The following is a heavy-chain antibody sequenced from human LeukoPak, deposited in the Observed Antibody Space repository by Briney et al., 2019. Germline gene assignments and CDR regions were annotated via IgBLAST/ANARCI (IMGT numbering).Heavy chain of an antibody. CDR2: IKKDGSEK. V-gene: IGHV3-7*01. J-gene: IGHJ3*01. CDR1: GFTFSNYW. Sequence: GGSLRLSCAASGFTFSNYWMSWVRQAPGKGLEWVANIKKDGSEKYYVDSVRGRFTISRDNAENSLHLQMISLRAEDTAVYYCVRDGGRYSYASDWGQGTMVTVSS. CDR3: VRDGGRYSYASD. D-gene: IGHD5-18*01.